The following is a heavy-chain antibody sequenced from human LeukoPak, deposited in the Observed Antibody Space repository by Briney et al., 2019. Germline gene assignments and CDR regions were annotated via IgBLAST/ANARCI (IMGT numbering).Heavy chain of an antibody. D-gene: IGHD3-10*01. CDR3: TRGVALATVYYFDF. Sequence: ASVTVSFTTSGFTFSAYGIAWVRQAPGHGPEWMGWISNHNGNTKCAQKFQDRITVTTETSTGTASMELRSLRPDDTGIYYCTRGVALATVYYFDFWGRGTQVTVAS. CDR2: ISNHNGNT. J-gene: IGHJ4*02. CDR1: GFTFSAYG. V-gene: IGHV1-18*04.